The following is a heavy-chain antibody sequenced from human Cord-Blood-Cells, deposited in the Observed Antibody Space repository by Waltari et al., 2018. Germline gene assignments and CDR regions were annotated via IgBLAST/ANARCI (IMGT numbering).Heavy chain of an antibody. Sequence: QVQLLQSGAEVKKPGASVKFSCKASGYTFTTAGISVLRHAPLQGLAWMGWFSAYNGNTTYAQRLQGRVTRTTDTSTSTAYMELRSLRSDDTAVYYWARDEAGGGSYYYYYYGMDVWGQGTTVTVSS. V-gene: IGHV1-18*01. CDR1: GYTFTTAG. CDR3: ARDEAGGGSYYYYYYGMDV. J-gene: IGHJ6*02. D-gene: IGHD1-26*01. CDR2: FSAYNGNT.